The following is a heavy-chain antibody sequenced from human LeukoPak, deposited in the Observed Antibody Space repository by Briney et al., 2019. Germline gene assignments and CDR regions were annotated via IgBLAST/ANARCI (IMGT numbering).Heavy chain of an antibody. CDR1: GFTFSSYS. CDR3: ARVPAAIDY. V-gene: IGHV3-21*01. CDR2: ISSSSSYI. Sequence: TGGSLRLSCAASGFTFSSYSMNWVRQAPGKGLEWVSSISSSSSYIYYADSVKGQFTISRDNAKNSLYLQMNSLRAEDTAVYYCARVPAAIDYWGQGTLVTVSS. J-gene: IGHJ4*02. D-gene: IGHD2-2*01.